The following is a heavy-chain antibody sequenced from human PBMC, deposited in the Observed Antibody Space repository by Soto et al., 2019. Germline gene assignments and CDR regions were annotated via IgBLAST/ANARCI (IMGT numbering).Heavy chain of an antibody. D-gene: IGHD6-6*01. CDR3: ARDGGEQLVRRDDAFDI. Sequence: ASVKVSCKASGGTFSSYAISWVRQAPGQGLEWMGGIIPIFGTANYAQKFQGRVTITADESTSTAYMELSSLRSEDTAVYYCARDGGEQLVRRDDAFDIWGQGTMVTVSS. CDR2: IIPIFGTA. CDR1: GGTFSSYA. V-gene: IGHV1-69*13. J-gene: IGHJ3*02.